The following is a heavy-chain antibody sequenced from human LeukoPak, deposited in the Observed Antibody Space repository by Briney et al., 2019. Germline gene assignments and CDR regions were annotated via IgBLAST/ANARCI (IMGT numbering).Heavy chain of an antibody. V-gene: IGHV3-7*01. Sequence: GGSLRLSCAASGFTFSSYWMSWVRQAPGKGLEWVAKIKQDGSEKYYVDSVKGRFTISRDNAKSSLYPQMNSLRAEDTAVYYCARDGSYGFHFDYWGQGTLVTVSS. CDR1: GFTFSSYW. D-gene: IGHD5-18*01. CDR2: IKQDGSEK. J-gene: IGHJ4*02. CDR3: ARDGSYGFHFDY.